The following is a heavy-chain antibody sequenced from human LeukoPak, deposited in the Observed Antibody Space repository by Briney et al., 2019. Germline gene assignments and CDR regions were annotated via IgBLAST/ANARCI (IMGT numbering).Heavy chain of an antibody. CDR3: AKVPADYVNYYYGMDV. D-gene: IGHD4-17*01. CDR1: GFTSHDYA. V-gene: IGHV3-43*02. CDR2: NSGDGHST. J-gene: IGHJ6*02. Sequence: PGGCLRLSCAASGFTSHDYAMHWGREAAGKGLEWVSLNSGDGHSTYYADSVKGRFTISRDNSKNSLYLQMNSLRTEDTALYYCAKVPADYVNYYYGMDVWGQGTTVTVSS.